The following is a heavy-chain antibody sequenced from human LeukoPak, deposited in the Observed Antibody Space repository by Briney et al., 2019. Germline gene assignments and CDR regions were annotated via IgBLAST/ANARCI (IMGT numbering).Heavy chain of an antibody. CDR2: INPNSGGT. CDR1: GYTFTGYY. D-gene: IGHD3-10*01. J-gene: IGHJ3*02. V-gene: IGHV1-2*02. Sequence: ASVKVSCKASGYTFTGYYMHWVRQAPGQGLEWMGWINPNSGGTNYAQKFQGRVTMTRDTSISTAYMELSRLRSDDTAVYYCARVLLLWFGSIDAFDIWGQGTMVTVSS. CDR3: ARVLLLWFGSIDAFDI.